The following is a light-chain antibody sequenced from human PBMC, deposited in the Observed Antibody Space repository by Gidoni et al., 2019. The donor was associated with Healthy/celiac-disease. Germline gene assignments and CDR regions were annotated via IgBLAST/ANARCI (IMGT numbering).Light chain of an antibody. V-gene: IGKV3-11*01. CDR2: HAS. Sequence: LLSPGERATLSCRASQSVSSYLAWYQQKPGQAPRLLIYHASNRATGIPARFSGSGSGTDFTLTISSLEPEDFAVYYCQQRSNWLYTFGQGTKLEIK. CDR3: QQRSNWLYT. J-gene: IGKJ2*01. CDR1: QSVSSY.